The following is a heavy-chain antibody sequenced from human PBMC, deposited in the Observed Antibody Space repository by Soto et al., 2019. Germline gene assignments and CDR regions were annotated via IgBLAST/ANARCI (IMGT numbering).Heavy chain of an antibody. D-gene: IGHD1-26*01. CDR1: GGTFSSYA. V-gene: IGHV1-69*13. CDR3: ASPVGARRQTDAFDI. CDR2: IIPIFGTA. Sequence: GASVKVSCKASGGTFSSYAISWVRQAPGQGLEWMGGIIPIFGTANYAQKFQGRVTITADESTSTAYMELSSLRSEDTAVYYCASPVGARRQTDAFDIWGQWTMVTVS. J-gene: IGHJ3*02.